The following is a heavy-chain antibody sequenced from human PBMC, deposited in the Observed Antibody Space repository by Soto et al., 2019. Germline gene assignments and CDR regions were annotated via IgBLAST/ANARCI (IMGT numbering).Heavy chain of an antibody. CDR1: GGSFSGYY. CDR2: INHSGST. CDR3: ARALTYYDFWSGSPGFDY. Sequence: QVQLQQWGAGLLKPSETLSLTCAVYGGSFSGYYWSWIRQPPGKGLEWIGEINHSGSTNHNPSLKSRVTISVDTSKNQFSLKLSSVTAADTAVYYCARALTYYDFWSGSPGFDYWGQGTLVTVSS. D-gene: IGHD3-3*01. J-gene: IGHJ4*02. V-gene: IGHV4-34*01.